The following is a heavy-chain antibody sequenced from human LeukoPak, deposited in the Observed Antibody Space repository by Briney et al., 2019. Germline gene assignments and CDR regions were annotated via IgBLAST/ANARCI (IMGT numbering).Heavy chain of an antibody. CDR3: ARNPPYCTSTSCYNDY. D-gene: IGHD2-2*02. J-gene: IGHJ4*02. CDR2: INPNSGAT. CDR1: GYAFTIYY. V-gene: IGHV1-2*02. Sequence: ASVKVSCKASGYAFTIYYMHWVRQAPGQGLEWMGWINPNSGATSYAQRFQGRVTMTRDTSISTAYMELSGLTSDDTAVYYCARNPPYCTSTSCYNDYWGQGTLVTVSS.